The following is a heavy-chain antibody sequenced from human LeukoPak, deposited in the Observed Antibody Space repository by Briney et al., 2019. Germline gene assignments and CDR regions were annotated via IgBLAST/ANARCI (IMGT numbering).Heavy chain of an antibody. Sequence: SDTLSLTCTVSGGSISSGDYYWSWIRQPPGKGLEWIGYIYYSGSTYYNPSLKSRVTISVDTSKNQFSLKLSSVTAADTAVYYCARGECSGGSCLFDYWGQGTLVTVSS. J-gene: IGHJ4*02. CDR2: IYYSGST. CDR3: ARGECSGGSCLFDY. V-gene: IGHV4-30-4*02. D-gene: IGHD2-15*01. CDR1: GGSISSGDYY.